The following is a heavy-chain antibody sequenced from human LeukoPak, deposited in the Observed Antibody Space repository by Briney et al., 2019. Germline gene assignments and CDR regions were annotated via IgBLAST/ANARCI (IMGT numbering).Heavy chain of an antibody. V-gene: IGHV4-34*01. CDR2: INHSGST. CDR1: GGSISSYY. D-gene: IGHD3-10*01. Sequence: PSETLSLTCTVSGGSISSYYWSWIRQPPGKGLEWIGEINHSGSTNYNPSLKSRVTISVDTSKNQFSLKLSSVTAADTAVYYCARGLLITMVRGVRRFDPWGQGTLVTVSS. J-gene: IGHJ5*02. CDR3: ARGLLITMVRGVRRFDP.